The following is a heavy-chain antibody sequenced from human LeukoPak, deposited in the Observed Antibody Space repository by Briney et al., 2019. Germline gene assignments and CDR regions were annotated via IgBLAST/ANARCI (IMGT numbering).Heavy chain of an antibody. V-gene: IGHV4-39*01. Sequence: PSETLSLTCTVSGGSISSSSFYWGWIRQPPGKGLEWIGSISSSGRTYSNPSLTGRISISVDTSKNQFSLKLSSVTAADTAVYYCAGYVATTHAFDIWGQGTMVTVSS. CDR3: AGYVATTHAFDI. CDR2: ISSSGRT. J-gene: IGHJ3*02. CDR1: GGSISSSSFY. D-gene: IGHD5-12*01.